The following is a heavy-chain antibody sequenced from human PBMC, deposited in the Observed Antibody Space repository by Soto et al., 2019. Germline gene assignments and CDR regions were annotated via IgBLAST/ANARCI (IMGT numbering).Heavy chain of an antibody. V-gene: IGHV3-23*01. CDR1: GFTFSSYA. Sequence: EVQLLESGGGLVQPGGSLRLSCAASGFTFSSYAMSWVRQAPGKGLEWVSAISSSGGSTYYADSVKGRFTISRDNSQNTLYLQMNSLRAEDTAVYYCAKDWLAVRGEPPTDWGQGTLVTVSS. CDR2: ISSSGGST. D-gene: IGHD3-10*01. CDR3: AKDWLAVRGEPPTD. J-gene: IGHJ4*02.